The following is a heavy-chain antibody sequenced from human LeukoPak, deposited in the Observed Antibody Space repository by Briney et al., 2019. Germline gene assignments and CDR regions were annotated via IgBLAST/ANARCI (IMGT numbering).Heavy chain of an antibody. J-gene: IGHJ4*02. CDR3: ARKTEMATTPSSS. D-gene: IGHD5-24*01. CDR1: GGTFSSYA. V-gene: IGHV1-69*04. CDR2: IIPILGIA. Sequence: SVKVSCKASGGTFSSYAISWVRQAPGQGLEWMGRIIPILGIANYAQKFQGRVTITADKSTSTAYMELSSLRSEDMAVYYCARKTEMATTPSSSWGQGTLVTVSS.